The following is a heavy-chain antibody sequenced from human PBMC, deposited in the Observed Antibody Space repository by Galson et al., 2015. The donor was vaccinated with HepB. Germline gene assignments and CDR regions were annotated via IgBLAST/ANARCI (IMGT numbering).Heavy chain of an antibody. D-gene: IGHD2-2*01. CDR3: ARESLCSSTNCPPA. V-gene: IGHV4-39*07. J-gene: IGHJ5*02. CDR1: GGSIRTGSYY. Sequence: SLTCTVSGGSIRTGSYYWGWMRQAPGKGLEWIGSMSYTGSTYYKASLKSRVTISADDMSKNQFSLRLSSVTAADTAVYYCARESLCSSTNCPPAWGQGTLVTVSS. CDR2: MSYTGST.